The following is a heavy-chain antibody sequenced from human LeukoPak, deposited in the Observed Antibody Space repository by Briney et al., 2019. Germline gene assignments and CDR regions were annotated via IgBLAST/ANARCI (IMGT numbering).Heavy chain of an antibody. Sequence: PGGSLRLSCAASGFTFSSYAMSRVRQAPGKGLEWVSYISSSSSTIYYADSVKGRFTISRDNAKNSLYLQMNSLRDEDTAVYYCARGQFGYDSRNDAFDIWGQGTMVTVSS. V-gene: IGHV3-48*02. CDR1: GFTFSSYA. CDR2: ISSSSSTI. D-gene: IGHD3-22*01. J-gene: IGHJ3*02. CDR3: ARGQFGYDSRNDAFDI.